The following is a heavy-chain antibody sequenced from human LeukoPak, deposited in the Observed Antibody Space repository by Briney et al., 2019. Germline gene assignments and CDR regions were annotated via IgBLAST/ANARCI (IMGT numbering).Heavy chain of an antibody. V-gene: IGHV4-39*01. J-gene: IGHJ4*02. D-gene: IGHD3-3*01. CDR2: IYFSGSA. CDR1: GNSVRSSSFY. CDR3: VSTLRFLPYRRFDY. Sequence: SETLSLTCAVSGNSVRSSSFYWGWIRQPPGKGLEWIGSIYFSGSAYYNPSLKSRLTISGDASRNQFSLRLSSVTAADTAVYYCVSTLRFLPYRRFDYWGQGTLVTVS.